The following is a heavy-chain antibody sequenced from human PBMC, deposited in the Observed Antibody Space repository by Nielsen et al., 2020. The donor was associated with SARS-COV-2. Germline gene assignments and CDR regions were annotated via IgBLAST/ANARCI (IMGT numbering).Heavy chain of an antibody. J-gene: IGHJ6*02. Sequence: GESLKISCAASGFAVSSNYMSWVRQAPGKGLEWVSLISSADSTYYIDSVKGRFTISRDNSNNTLYLQMNSLRAEDTAVYYCAKRSLFSSNYYYGLDVWGQGTTVIVPS. V-gene: IGHV3-53*01. CDR3: AKRSLFSSNYYYGLDV. CDR1: GFAVSSNY. CDR2: ISSADST. D-gene: IGHD2-21*01.